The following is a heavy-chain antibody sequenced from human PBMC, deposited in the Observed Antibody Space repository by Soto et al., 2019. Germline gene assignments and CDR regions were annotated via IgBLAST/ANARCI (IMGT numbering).Heavy chain of an antibody. J-gene: IGHJ4*02. CDR3: AKDRVTIFPPAYMHY. Sequence: PGGSLRLSCAASGFTFTDYVMHWVRQAPGKGLDWVALISFDGGHKYSADSVKGRFTISRDNSKNTLYLQMNDLRTEDTAVYYCAKDRVTIFPPAYMHYWGQGTLVTVSS. V-gene: IGHV3-30*18. D-gene: IGHD3-3*01. CDR1: GFTFTDYV. CDR2: ISFDGGHK.